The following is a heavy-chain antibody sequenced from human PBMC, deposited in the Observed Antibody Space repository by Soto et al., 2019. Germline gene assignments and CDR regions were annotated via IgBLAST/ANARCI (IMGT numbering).Heavy chain of an antibody. CDR3: ARGRSINTNMDY. J-gene: IGHJ4*02. V-gene: IGHV3-21*01. Sequence: EVQLVESGGGLVKPGGSLRLSCAASGFTFSTYSMNWVRQAPGKGLEWISSISSSGGSLSHAESVKGRFPISRDNAKHSLYLQMDSLRAEATAVYYCARGRSINTNMDYWGQGTLVTVSS. CDR2: ISSSGGSL. D-gene: IGHD2-2*01. CDR1: GFTFSTYS.